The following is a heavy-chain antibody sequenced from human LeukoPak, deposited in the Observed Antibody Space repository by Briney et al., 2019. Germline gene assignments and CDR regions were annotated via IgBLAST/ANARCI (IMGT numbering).Heavy chain of an antibody. J-gene: IGHJ6*03. CDR3: ARDRLMRGPYCSSTSCPMDYYYYYYMDV. V-gene: IGHV3-21*01. CDR1: GFTFRSYS. Sequence: GGSLRLSCEASGFTFRSYSMNWVRQAPGKGLGWVSSISSSSSYIYYADSVKGRFPISRDNAKNSLYLQMNSLRGEDTAVYYCARDRLMRGPYCSSTSCPMDYYYYYYMDVWGKGTTVTVSS. CDR2: ISSSSSYI. D-gene: IGHD2-2*01.